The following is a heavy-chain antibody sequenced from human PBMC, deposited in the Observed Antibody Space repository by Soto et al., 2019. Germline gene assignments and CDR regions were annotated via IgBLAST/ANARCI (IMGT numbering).Heavy chain of an antibody. Sequence: QVQLVESGGGVVQPGTSLRLSCVASGFTFSSYGMHWVRQAPGKGLEWVGVIWFDGRKEDYADSVKGRFTVSRDNSRNTLFLEMDSPRAEDTAVYYCARALRGGTCSWEYYYYGMDVWGQGTTVTVSS. CDR3: ARALRGGTCSWEYYYYGMDV. CDR2: IWFDGRKE. D-gene: IGHD3-10*01. J-gene: IGHJ6*02. CDR1: GFTFSSYG. V-gene: IGHV3-33*03.